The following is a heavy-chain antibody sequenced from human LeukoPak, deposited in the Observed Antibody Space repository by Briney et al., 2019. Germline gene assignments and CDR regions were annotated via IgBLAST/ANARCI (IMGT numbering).Heavy chain of an antibody. CDR1: GFTFSSYW. CDR3: ARDRRQRWYYYYMDV. CDR2: IKQDGSEK. D-gene: IGHD6-13*01. Sequence: GGSLRLSCAASGFTFSSYWMSWVRQAPGKGLEWVANIKQDGSEKYYVDSVKGRFTISRDNAKNSLYLQMNSLRAEDTAVYYCARDRRQRWYYYYMDVWGKGTTVTVSS. V-gene: IGHV3-7*01. J-gene: IGHJ6*03.